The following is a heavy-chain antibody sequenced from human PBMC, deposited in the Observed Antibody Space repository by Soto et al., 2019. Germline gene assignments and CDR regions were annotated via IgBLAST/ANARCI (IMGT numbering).Heavy chain of an antibody. CDR2: INHSGST. Sequence: SETLSLTCAVYGGSFSGYYWSWLRQPPGKGLEWIGEINHSGSTNYNPSLKSRVTISVDTSKNQFSLKLSSVTAADTAVYYCARVRQSKYYGSGSYYKPYYFDYWGQGTLVTVSS. V-gene: IGHV4-34*01. J-gene: IGHJ4*02. CDR3: ARVRQSKYYGSGSYYKPYYFDY. CDR1: GGSFSGYY. D-gene: IGHD3-10*01.